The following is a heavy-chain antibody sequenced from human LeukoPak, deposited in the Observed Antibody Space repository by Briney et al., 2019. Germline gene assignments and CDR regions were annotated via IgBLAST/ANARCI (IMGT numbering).Heavy chain of an antibody. CDR1: GYTFTGYY. CDR3: AREYYYDSSGYYNTLDY. CDR2: INPNSGGT. J-gene: IGHJ4*02. V-gene: IGHV1-2*02. Sequence: ASVKVSCKASGYTFTGYYMHWVRQAPGRGLEWMGWINPNSGGTNYAQKFQGRVTMTRDTSISTAYMELSRLRSDDTAVYYCAREYYYDSSGYYNTLDYWGQGTLVTVSS. D-gene: IGHD3-22*01.